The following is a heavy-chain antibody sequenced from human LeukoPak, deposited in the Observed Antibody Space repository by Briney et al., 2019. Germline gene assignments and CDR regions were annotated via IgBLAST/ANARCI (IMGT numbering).Heavy chain of an antibody. CDR1: GFTVTNYA. Sequence: GGSLRLSCAASGFTVTNYAMYWVRQAPGKGLEWVSAISGSGGSTYYADSVKGRFTISRDNSKNTLYLQMNSLRAEDTAVYYCAKGSCRYCSSTSCYCYGMDVWGQGTTVTVSS. D-gene: IGHD2-2*01. V-gene: IGHV3-23*01. CDR2: ISGSGGST. CDR3: AKGSCRYCSSTSCYCYGMDV. J-gene: IGHJ6*02.